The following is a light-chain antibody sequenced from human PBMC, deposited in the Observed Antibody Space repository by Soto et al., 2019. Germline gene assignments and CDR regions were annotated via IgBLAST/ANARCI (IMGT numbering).Light chain of an antibody. CDR1: QSITNS. Sequence: DIQMTQSPSSLSASVGDRVTITCRASQSITNSLNWYQKKPEKAPNLLIYAASTLQSGVPSRFSGSGSGTDFTLTISNLQHEDFATYYCQQSYSTPRTFGQGTKVEVE. CDR3: QQSYSTPRT. V-gene: IGKV1-39*01. CDR2: AAS. J-gene: IGKJ1*01.